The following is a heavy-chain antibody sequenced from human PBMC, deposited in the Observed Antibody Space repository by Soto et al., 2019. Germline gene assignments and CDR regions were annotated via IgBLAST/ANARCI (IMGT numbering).Heavy chain of an antibody. J-gene: IGHJ6*02. CDR2: INPSGGST. D-gene: IGHD2-2*01. CDR3: ARAQDIVVVPADYYHYGMDV. CDR1: GYTFTSYY. V-gene: IGHV1-46*01. Sequence: ASVKVSCKASGYTFTSYYMHWVRQAPGQGLEWMGIINPSGGSTSYAQKFQGRVTMTRDTSTSTVYMELSSLRSEDTAVYYCARAQDIVVVPADYYHYGMDVWGQGTTVTVSS.